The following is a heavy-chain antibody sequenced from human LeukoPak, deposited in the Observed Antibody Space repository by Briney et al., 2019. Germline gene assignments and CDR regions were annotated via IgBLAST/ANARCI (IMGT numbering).Heavy chain of an antibody. Sequence: GGSLRLSCAASGFTFSSYWMSWVRQAPGKGLEWVANIKQDGSEKYYVDSVKGRFTISRDNSKNTLYLQMNSLRAEDTAVYYCAKDLFLADTPWGYWGQGTLVTVSS. J-gene: IGHJ4*02. D-gene: IGHD1-26*01. CDR1: GFTFSSYW. CDR2: IKQDGSEK. V-gene: IGHV3-7*03. CDR3: AKDLFLADTPWGY.